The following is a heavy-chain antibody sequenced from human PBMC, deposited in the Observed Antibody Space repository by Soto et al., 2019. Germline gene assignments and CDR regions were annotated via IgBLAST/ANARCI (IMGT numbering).Heavy chain of an antibody. D-gene: IGHD4-17*01. CDR2: IYYSGST. Sequence: PSETLSLTCTASGGSISSGGYYWSWIRQHPGKGLEWIGYIYYSGSTYYDPSLKSRVTISVDTSKNQFSLKLSSVTAADTAVYYCARDPGTVTTPADYYYGMDVWGQGTTVTVSS. CDR3: ARDPGTVTTPADYYYGMDV. J-gene: IGHJ6*02. CDR1: GGSISSGGYY. V-gene: IGHV4-31*02.